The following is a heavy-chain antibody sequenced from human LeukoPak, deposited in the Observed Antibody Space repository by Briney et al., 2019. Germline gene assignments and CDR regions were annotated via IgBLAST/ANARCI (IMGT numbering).Heavy chain of an antibody. CDR2: IIPILGIA. V-gene: IGHV1-69*04. D-gene: IGHD1-26*01. CDR1: GGTFSSYA. Sequence: SVKVSCKASGGTFSSYAISWVRQAPGQGLEWMGRIIPILGIANYAQGFQGRVTITADKSTSTAYMELSSLRSEDTAVYYCAREWELLRIQDYWGQGTLVTVSS. J-gene: IGHJ4*02. CDR3: AREWELLRIQDY.